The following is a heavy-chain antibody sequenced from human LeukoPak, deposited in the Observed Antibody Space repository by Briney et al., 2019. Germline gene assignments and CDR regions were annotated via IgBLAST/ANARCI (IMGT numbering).Heavy chain of an antibody. J-gene: IGHJ6*03. CDR3: ARGTYCGGDCYWNYYYYYMDV. Sequence: SETLSPTCTVSGGSISSYYWSWIRQPPGKGLEWIGYIYYSGSTNYNPPLKSRVTISVDTSKNQFSLKLSSVTAADTAVYYCARGTYCGGDCYWNYYYYYMDVWGKGTTVTISS. CDR1: GGSISSYY. V-gene: IGHV4-59*01. CDR2: IYYSGST. D-gene: IGHD2-21*02.